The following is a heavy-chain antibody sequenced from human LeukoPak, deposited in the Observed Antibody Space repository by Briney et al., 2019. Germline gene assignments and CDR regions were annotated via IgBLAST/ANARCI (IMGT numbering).Heavy chain of an antibody. Sequence: GGSLRLSCAACGFTFSGYWMHWVRQVPGKGLVWVSRITGDGSSTTYADSVKGRFTISRDNAKNTVFLQMISLRDEDTAVYYCARDTGWYFDLWGRGTLVTVSS. J-gene: IGHJ2*01. V-gene: IGHV3-74*01. CDR3: ARDTGWYFDL. D-gene: IGHD4-17*01. CDR1: GFTFSGYW. CDR2: ITGDGSST.